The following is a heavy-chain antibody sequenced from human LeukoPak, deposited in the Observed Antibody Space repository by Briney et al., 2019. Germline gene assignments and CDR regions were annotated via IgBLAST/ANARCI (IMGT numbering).Heavy chain of an antibody. Sequence: SVKVSCKASGGTFSSYAISWVRQAPGQGLEWMGGIIPIFGTANYAQKFQGRVTITADESTSTAYMELSSLRSEDTAVYYCAREPMVRGVIIKAWFDPWGQGTLVTVSS. V-gene: IGHV1-69*13. J-gene: IGHJ5*02. CDR2: IIPIFGTA. CDR1: GGTFSSYA. D-gene: IGHD3-10*01. CDR3: AREPMVRGVIIKAWFDP.